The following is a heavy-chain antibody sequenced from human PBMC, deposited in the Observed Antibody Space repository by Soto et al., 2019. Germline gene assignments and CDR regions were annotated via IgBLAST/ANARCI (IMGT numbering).Heavy chain of an antibody. CDR2: FISIFPTT. V-gene: IGHV1-69*12. D-gene: IGHD2-21*02. CDR1: GGSFHSFA. CDR3: ARAYGECDCYSGFDF. Sequence: QVQLVQSGAEVKKPGSSVKISCKASGGSFHSFAITWVRQAPGQGLEWMGRFISIFPTTNYAQKFQDSVTITAGESTNTADMELDRLGSEDTAVYYCARAYGECDCYSGFDFWGQGTLVTVSS. J-gene: IGHJ5*01.